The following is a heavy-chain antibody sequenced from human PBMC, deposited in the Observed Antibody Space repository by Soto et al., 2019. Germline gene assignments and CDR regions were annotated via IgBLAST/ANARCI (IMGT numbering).Heavy chain of an antibody. J-gene: IGHJ4*02. Sequence: GGSLRLSCAASGFTFSSYGMHWVRQAPGKGLEWVAVISYDGSNKYYADSVKGRFTISRDNSKNTLYLQMNSLRAEDTAVYYCAKNFYYDSSGSADYWGQGTLVTVSS. CDR1: GFTFSSYG. CDR2: ISYDGSNK. D-gene: IGHD3-22*01. CDR3: AKNFYYDSSGSADY. V-gene: IGHV3-30*18.